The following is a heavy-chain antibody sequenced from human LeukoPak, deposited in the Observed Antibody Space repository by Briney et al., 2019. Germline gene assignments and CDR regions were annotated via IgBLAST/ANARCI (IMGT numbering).Heavy chain of an antibody. CDR3: ARENYYDSTGYKSDY. J-gene: IGHJ4*02. V-gene: IGHV1-46*04. CDR1: AYTFTSYY. D-gene: IGHD3-22*01. CDR2: INPSGGRT. Sequence: ASAKVSCKASAYTFTSYYMNWVGQAPGQKLYWLGMINPSGGRTAYAQKLQGRGSITRDMPKTTVYMELSRMRPEDTAVYYCARENYYDSTGYKSDYWGQGTLVTVSS.